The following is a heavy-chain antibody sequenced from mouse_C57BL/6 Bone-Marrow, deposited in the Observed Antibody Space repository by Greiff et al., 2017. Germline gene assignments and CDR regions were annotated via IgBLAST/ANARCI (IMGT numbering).Heavy chain of an antibody. Sequence: VQLQQSGPELVKPGASVKISCKASGYTFTDYYMNWVKQSHGKSLEWIGDINPNNGGTSYNQKFKGKATLTVDKSSSTAYMELRSLTSEDSAVYYCAKLRGGLAMDYWGQGTSVTVSS. D-gene: IGHD2-4*01. CDR2: INPNNGGT. CDR1: GYTFTDYY. V-gene: IGHV1-26*01. J-gene: IGHJ4*01. CDR3: AKLRGGLAMDY.